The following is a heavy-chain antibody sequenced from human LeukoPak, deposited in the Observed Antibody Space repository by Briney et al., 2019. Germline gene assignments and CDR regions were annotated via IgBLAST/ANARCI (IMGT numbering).Heavy chain of an antibody. V-gene: IGHV1-8*03. CDR3: ARVVVPAGGGVVDY. CDR2: MNPNSGDT. J-gene: IGHJ4*02. Sequence: GASVKVSCKASGYTFTNYNINWVRQATGQGLEWVGWMNPNSGDTGYAQNFQGRITITRHTSISTAYMELSSLRSDDTAVYYCARVVVPAGGGVVDYWGQGTLVTVSS. D-gene: IGHD3-16*01. CDR1: GYTFTNYN.